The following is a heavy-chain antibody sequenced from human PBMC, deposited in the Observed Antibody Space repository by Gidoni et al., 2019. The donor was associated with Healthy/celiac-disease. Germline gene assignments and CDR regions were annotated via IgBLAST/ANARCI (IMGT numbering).Heavy chain of an antibody. J-gene: IGHJ6*02. CDR2: IWYDGSNK. D-gene: IGHD6-13*01. V-gene: IGHV3-33*01. CDR3: AREAPPGIAAAGFSEYYYYGMDV. CDR1: GFTFSSYG. Sequence: QVQLVESGGGVVQPGRSLRLSCAASGFTFSSYGMSWVRQAPGQGLEWVAVIWYDGSNKYYADSVKGRFTISRDNSKNTLYLQMNSLRAEDTAVYYCAREAPPGIAAAGFSEYYYYGMDVWGQGTTVTVSS.